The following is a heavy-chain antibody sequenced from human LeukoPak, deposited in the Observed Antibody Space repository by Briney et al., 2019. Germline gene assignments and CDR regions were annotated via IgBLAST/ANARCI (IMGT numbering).Heavy chain of an antibody. V-gene: IGHV3-30-3*01. CDR3: ARLVFGDYGAFDS. J-gene: IGHJ4*02. Sequence: GGSLRLSCAASGFTFSYYAMHWVRQAPGKGLEWVAIISYDGNNKYYADSLKGRFTISRDNAKNSLYLQMSSLRAEDTAVYYCARLVFGDYGAFDSWGPGTLVTVSS. CDR2: ISYDGNNK. D-gene: IGHD4-17*01. CDR1: GFTFSYYA.